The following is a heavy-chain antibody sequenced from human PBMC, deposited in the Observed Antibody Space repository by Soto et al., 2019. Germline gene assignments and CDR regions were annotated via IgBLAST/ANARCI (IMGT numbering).Heavy chain of an antibody. CDR2: IWFDGSKK. CDR1: GFTFSTHG. V-gene: IGHV3-33*08. CDR3: ARGYSGYYAYLEQ. D-gene: IGHD5-12*01. Sequence: PGGSLRLSCAASGFTFSTHGMHWVRQAPGKGLEWVALIWFDGSKKYYADSVKGRFTISRDNSKNTLYLQMNSLRAEDTAVYYCARGYSGYYAYLEQWGQGTPVTVSS. J-gene: IGHJ4*02.